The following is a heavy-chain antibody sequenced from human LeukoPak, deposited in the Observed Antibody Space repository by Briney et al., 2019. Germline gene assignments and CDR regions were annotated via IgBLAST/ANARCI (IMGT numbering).Heavy chain of an antibody. J-gene: IGHJ4*02. D-gene: IGHD3-16*01. CDR1: GGSFSGYY. CDR2: INHSGST. Sequence: PSETLSLTCAVYGGSFSGYYWSWIRQPPGKGLEWIGEINHSGSTNYNPSLKSRVTISVDTSKNQFSLKLSSVTAADTAVYYCARVKGGRISQIQYYFDYWGQGTLVTVSS. V-gene: IGHV4-34*01. CDR3: ARVKGGRISQIQYYFDY.